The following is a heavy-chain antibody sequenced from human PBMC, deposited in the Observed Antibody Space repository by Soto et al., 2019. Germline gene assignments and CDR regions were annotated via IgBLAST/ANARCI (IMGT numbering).Heavy chain of an antibody. CDR1: GFTFSSYW. D-gene: IGHD3-3*01. J-gene: IGHJ6*02. V-gene: IGHV3-74*01. CDR2: INSDGSST. Sequence: PGGSLRLSCAASGFTFSSYWMHWVRQAPGKGLVWVSRINSDGSSTSYADSVKGRFTISRDNAKNSLYLQMNSLRAEDTAVYYCARLYYDFWSGDYYGMDVWGQGTTVTVSS. CDR3: ARLYYDFWSGDYYGMDV.